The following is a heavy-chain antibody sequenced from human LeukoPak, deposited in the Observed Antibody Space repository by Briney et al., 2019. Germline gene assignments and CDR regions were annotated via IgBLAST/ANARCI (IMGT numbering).Heavy chain of an antibody. CDR2: IWYDGSNK. CDR3: AREFGHNRWYFDY. D-gene: IGHD5-24*01. V-gene: IGHV3-33*08. Sequence: GGSLRLSCAASGFTFSSYGMHWVRQAPGKGLEWVAVIWYDGSNKYYADSVKGRFTISRDNSKNTLYLQMNSLRTEDTAVYYCAREFGHNRWYFDYWGQGALVTVSS. CDR1: GFTFSSYG. J-gene: IGHJ4*02.